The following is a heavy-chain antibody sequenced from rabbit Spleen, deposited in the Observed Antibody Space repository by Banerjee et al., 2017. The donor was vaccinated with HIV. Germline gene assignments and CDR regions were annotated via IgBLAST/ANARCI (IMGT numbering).Heavy chain of an antibody. CDR3: ARDTGSSFSTYGMDL. CDR2: VDVGSSGFT. Sequence: VESGGDLVKPGASLTLTCTASGVSFSFNTYMCWVRQAPGKGLEWIGCVDVGSSGFTYFASWAKGRFTISKTSSTTVTLQMTSLTAADTATYFCARDTGSSFSTYGMDLWGPGTLVTVS. J-gene: IGHJ6*01. V-gene: IGHV1S40*01. CDR1: GVSFSFNTY. D-gene: IGHD8-1*01.